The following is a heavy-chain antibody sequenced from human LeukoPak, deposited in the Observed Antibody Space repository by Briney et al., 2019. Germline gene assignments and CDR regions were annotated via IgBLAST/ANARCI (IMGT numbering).Heavy chain of an antibody. D-gene: IGHD6-19*01. CDR2: ISKNGRSV. CDR1: GFSFSTNN. Sequence: GGSLRLSCAASGFSFSTNNMNWVRQAPGKGLEWISYISKNGRSVYYADSVKGRFTISRDNAESSLFLQMTSLRVEDTAIYYCSRGIGYNSGYFDYWGQGTLVTVSS. V-gene: IGHV3-48*01. J-gene: IGHJ4*02. CDR3: SRGIGYNSGYFDY.